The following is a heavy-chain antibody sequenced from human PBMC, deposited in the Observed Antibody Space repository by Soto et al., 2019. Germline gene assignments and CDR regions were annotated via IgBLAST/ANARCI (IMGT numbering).Heavy chain of an antibody. Sequence: QVQLVQSGAEVKKPGASVKVSCKASGYTFTGSYMHWVRQAPGQGLEWMGWVNPNTGGTNYAQKFQGRVTMTRDTSISTAYMELSRLSSDHTAVFYCARGGYSSSSPSDYWGQGTLVTVSS. V-gene: IGHV1-2*02. CDR3: ARGGYSSSSPSDY. CDR1: GYTFTGSY. D-gene: IGHD6-6*01. J-gene: IGHJ4*02. CDR2: VNPNTGGT.